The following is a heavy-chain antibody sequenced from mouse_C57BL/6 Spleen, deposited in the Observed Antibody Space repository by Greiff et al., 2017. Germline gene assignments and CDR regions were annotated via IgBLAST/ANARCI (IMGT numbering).Heavy chain of an antibody. CDR3: ARHGVMVRGAMDY. D-gene: IGHD2-2*01. J-gene: IGHJ4*01. CDR1: GFTFSDYY. V-gene: IGHV5-12*01. CDR2: LSNGGGST. Sequence: EVQVVESGGGLVQPGGSLKLSCAASGFTFSDYYMYWVRQTPEKRLEWVAYLSNGGGSTYYPDTVKGRFTISRDNAKNTLYLQMSRLKSEDTAMYYCARHGVMVRGAMDYWGQGTSVTVSS.